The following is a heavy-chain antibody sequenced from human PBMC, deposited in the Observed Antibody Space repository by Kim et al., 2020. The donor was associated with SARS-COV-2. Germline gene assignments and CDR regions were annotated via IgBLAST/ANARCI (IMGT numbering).Heavy chain of an antibody. J-gene: IGHJ4*02. CDR1: GGSISSYY. V-gene: IGHV4-59*08. CDR3: AGSSSGLYWLDS. CDR2: IYYSGST. Sequence: SETLSLTCTVSGGSISSYYWSWLRQPPGKGLEWIGYIYYSGSTNYNPSLKSRVTVSVDTSKNEFSLKLRSLTAADMAVYYCAGSSSGLYWLDSWGQGTLVTVSS. D-gene: IGHD2-15*01.